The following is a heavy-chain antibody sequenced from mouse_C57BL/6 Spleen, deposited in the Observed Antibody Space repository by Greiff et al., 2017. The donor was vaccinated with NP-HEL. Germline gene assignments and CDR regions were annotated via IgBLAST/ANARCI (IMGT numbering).Heavy chain of an antibody. Sequence: VQLQQSGAELVMPGASVKLSCKASGYTFTSYWMHWVKQRPGQGLEWIGEIDPSDSYTNYNQKFKGKSTLTVDKSSSTAYMQLSSLTSEDSAVYYCARRRDDLDYWGQGTTLTVSS. D-gene: IGHD2-14*01. CDR2: IDPSDSYT. CDR3: ARRRDDLDY. V-gene: IGHV1-69*01. CDR1: GYTFTSYW. J-gene: IGHJ2*01.